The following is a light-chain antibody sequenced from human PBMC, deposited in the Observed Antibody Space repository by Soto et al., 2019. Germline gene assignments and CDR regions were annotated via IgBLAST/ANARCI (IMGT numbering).Light chain of an antibody. J-gene: IGKJ5*01. V-gene: IGKV1-39*01. CDR2: AAS. CDR1: QGISSY. Sequence: IQLTQSPSSLSASVGDRVTIACRASQGISSYLNWYQQKPGKAPKLLIYAASSLQSGVPSRFSGSGSGTDFTLTIRSLQPEDFATYYCKQSYSTPITFGQGTRLEIK. CDR3: KQSYSTPIT.